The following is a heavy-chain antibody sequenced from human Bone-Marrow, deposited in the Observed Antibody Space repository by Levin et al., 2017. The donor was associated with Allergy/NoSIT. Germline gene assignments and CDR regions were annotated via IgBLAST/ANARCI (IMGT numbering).Heavy chain of an antibody. D-gene: IGHD1-26*01. CDR2: IYYSRST. CDR3: ESLNSNWDENGGY. Sequence: SETLSLTCTVSGGSISSSSYYWGWIRQPPGKGLEWIGSIYYSRSTYYNPSLKSRVTISVDTSKNQFSLKLSSVTAADTAVYYWESLNSNWDENGGYWGQGTLVTVS. J-gene: IGHJ4*02. CDR1: GGSISSSSYY. V-gene: IGHV4-39*01.